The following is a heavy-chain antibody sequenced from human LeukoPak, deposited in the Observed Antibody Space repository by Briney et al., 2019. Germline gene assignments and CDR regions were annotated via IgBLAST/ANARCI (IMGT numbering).Heavy chain of an antibody. V-gene: IGHV1-69*05. CDR3: ARPPYPFYYYDSSGYWADFDY. CDR1: GGTFSSYA. Sequence: ASVKVSCKASGGTFSSYAISWVRQAPGQGLEWMGGIIPIFGTANYAQKFQGRVTITTDESTSTAYMELSSLRSEDTAVYYCARPPYPFYYYDSSGYWADFDYWGQGTLVTVSS. D-gene: IGHD3-22*01. J-gene: IGHJ4*02. CDR2: IIPIFGTA.